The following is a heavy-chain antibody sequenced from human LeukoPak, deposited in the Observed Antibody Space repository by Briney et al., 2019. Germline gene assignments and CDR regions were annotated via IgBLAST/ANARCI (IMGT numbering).Heavy chain of an antibody. J-gene: IGHJ4*02. CDR3: ARGENVVGALFDS. CDR1: GFSVSSCF. CDR2: IYSGGST. V-gene: IGHV3-53*01. D-gene: IGHD1-26*01. Sequence: LPGGSLRLSCAASGFSVSSCFMTWVRQAPGKGLEWVSVIYSGGSTFYADSVKGRFTISRDNSKNTVSLQMNSLRVDDTAVYYCARGENVVGALFDSWGQGTLVTVSS.